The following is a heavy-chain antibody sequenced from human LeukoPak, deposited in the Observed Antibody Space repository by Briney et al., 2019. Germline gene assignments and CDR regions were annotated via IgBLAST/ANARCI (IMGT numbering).Heavy chain of an antibody. CDR2: ISSRGGTTI. J-gene: IGHJ4*02. V-gene: IGHV3-11*04. D-gene: IGHD1-26*01. Sequence: GGSLRLSCAASGFTFSDYYMSWIRQAPGKGLEWISYISSRGGTTIYYADSVKGRFTISRDNAKNSLFLQMNSLRAEDTAIYYCARDHGIVGATTRGKFDYWGQGTLVTVSS. CDR1: GFTFSDYY. CDR3: ARDHGIVGATTRGKFDY.